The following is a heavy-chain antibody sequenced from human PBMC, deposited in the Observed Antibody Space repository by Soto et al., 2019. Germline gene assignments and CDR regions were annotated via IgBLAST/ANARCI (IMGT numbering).Heavy chain of an antibody. V-gene: IGHV3-23*01. CDR1: GFTFSSYA. J-gene: IGHJ4*02. CDR3: AKFRGRWVSNQDSGSYRWYFDY. Sequence: GGSLRLSCAASGFTFSSYAMSWVRQAPGKGLEWVSAISGSGGSTYYADSVKGRFTISRDNSKNTLYLQMNSLRAEDTAVYYCAKFRGRWVSNQDSGSYRWYFDYWGQGTLVTVSS. D-gene: IGHD1-26*01. CDR2: ISGSGGST.